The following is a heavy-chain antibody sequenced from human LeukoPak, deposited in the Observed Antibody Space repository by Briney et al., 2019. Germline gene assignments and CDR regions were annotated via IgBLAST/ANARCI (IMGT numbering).Heavy chain of an antibody. CDR1: GFTFSSYG. CDR3: ARGVSSVVVPAVIRGFDP. Sequence: PGRPLRLSCAASGFTFSSYGMHWVRQAPGKGLVWVSHIKNDGSSINYADSVQGRFTISRDNAKNTLYLQMNSLRAEDTAVYYCARGVSSVVVPAVIRGFDPWGQGTLVTVSS. V-gene: IGHV3-74*01. D-gene: IGHD2-2*01. J-gene: IGHJ5*02. CDR2: IKNDGSSI.